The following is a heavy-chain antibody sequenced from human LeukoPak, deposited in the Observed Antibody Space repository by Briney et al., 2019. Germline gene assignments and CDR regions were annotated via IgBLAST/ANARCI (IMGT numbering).Heavy chain of an antibody. J-gene: IGHJ3*02. Sequence: PGGSLRLSCAVSGFTFSSYDMHWVRQATGKGLEWVSAIGTAGDTYYPGSVKGRFTISRENAKNSLYLQMNSLRAGDTAVYYCTRGGNYYDSSGYDAFDIWGQGTMVTVSS. CDR1: GFTFSSYD. V-gene: IGHV3-13*01. CDR3: TRGGNYYDSSGYDAFDI. D-gene: IGHD3-22*01. CDR2: IGTAGDT.